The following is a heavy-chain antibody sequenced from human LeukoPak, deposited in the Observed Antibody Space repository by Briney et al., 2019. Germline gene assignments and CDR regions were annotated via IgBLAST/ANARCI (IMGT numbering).Heavy chain of an antibody. Sequence: QPGGSLRLSCAASGFTFSSYEMNWVRQAPGKGLEWVSYISSSGSTIYYADSVKGRSTISRDNAKNSLYLQMNSLRAEDTAVYYCAREKYQRSTSFYYYYGMDVWGQGTTVTVSS. CDR3: AREKYQRSTSFYYYYGMDV. J-gene: IGHJ6*02. V-gene: IGHV3-48*03. CDR1: GFTFSSYE. D-gene: IGHD2-2*01. CDR2: ISSSGSTI.